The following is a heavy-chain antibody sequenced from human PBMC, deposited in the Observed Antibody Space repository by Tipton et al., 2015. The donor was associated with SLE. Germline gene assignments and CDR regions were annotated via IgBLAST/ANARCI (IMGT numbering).Heavy chain of an antibody. Sequence: LRLSCYVTGVSISNYYWTWIRQSPGKGLEWIGNVYKNYNPSLESRVTISVDTSRNLFSLNLSSVTAADTAVYYCARLTPWGYDYWGPGMLVTVSS. CDR1: GVSISNYY. D-gene: IGHD7-27*01. CDR2: VYKN. J-gene: IGHJ4*02. V-gene: IGHV4-59*08. CDR3: ARLTPWGYDY.